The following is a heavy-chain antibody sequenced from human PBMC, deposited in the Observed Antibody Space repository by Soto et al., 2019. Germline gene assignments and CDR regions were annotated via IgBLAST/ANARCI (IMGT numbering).Heavy chain of an antibody. CDR2: SGGVGGGT. Sequence: GGSLRLSCAASGFTFTNYAMSWVRQAPGKGLEWISSSGGVGGGTYYADSVKGRFTLSRDNSKNTLHLQMHSLRADDTAVYYCAKGGSSGSGYFWGVDFWGQGTLVTVSS. V-gene: IGHV3-23*01. J-gene: IGHJ4*02. CDR1: GFTFTNYA. CDR3: AKGGSSGSGYFWGVDF. D-gene: IGHD3-22*01.